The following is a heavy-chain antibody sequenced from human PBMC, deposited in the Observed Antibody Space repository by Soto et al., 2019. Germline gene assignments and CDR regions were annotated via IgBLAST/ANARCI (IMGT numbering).Heavy chain of an antibody. J-gene: IGHJ6*02. D-gene: IGHD4-4*01. CDR1: GYTFTSYG. CDR3: ARDVTTMGVEYYYYGMDV. V-gene: IGHV1-18*01. Sequence: QVQLVQSGAEVKKPGASVKVSCKASGYTFTSYGISWVRQAPGQGLEWMGWISAYNGNTNYAQKLQGRVTMTTDTSTSTGYMELRSLRSDDTAVYYCARDVTTMGVEYYYYGMDVWGQGTTVTVSS. CDR2: ISAYNGNT.